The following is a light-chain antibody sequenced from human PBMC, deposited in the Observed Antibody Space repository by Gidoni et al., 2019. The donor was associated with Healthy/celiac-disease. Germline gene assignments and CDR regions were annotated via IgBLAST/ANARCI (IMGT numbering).Light chain of an antibody. CDR1: RSNNGAGYD. J-gene: IGLJ2*01. CDR3: QSYDSSLRGSRV. CDR2: GNS. V-gene: IGLV1-40*01. Sequence: QSVLTQPPSVSGAPGQRVTISCTGSRSNNGAGYDVHWYQQLPGTAPKLLIYGNSNRPSGVPDRFSGSKSGTSASLAITGLQAEDEADYYCQSYDSSLRGSRVFGGGTKLTVL.